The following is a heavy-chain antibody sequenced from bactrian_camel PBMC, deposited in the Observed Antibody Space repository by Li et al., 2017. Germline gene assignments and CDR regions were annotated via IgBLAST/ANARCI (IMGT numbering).Heavy chain of an antibody. CDR1: GYTYSSYC. J-gene: IGHJ4*01. CDR3: ASLETVYCRLAALTSPRY. D-gene: IGHD1*01. V-gene: IGHV3S55*01. Sequence: HVQLVESGGGSVQAGGSLRLSCVVSGYTYSSYCMGWFRQAPGKEREWVATIKSDGSTLYTDSVKGRFTIAKDNAKNTLYLQMNSLKPEDTAMYYCASLETVYCRLAALTSPRYWGQGTQVTVS. CDR2: IKSDGST.